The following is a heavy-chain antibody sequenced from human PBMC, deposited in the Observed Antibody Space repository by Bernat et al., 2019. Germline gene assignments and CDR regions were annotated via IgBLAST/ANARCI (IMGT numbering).Heavy chain of an antibody. CDR3: AKENTPRSRGGWRLDY. CDR2: IAHDGSIS. J-gene: IGHJ4*02. V-gene: IGHV3-30*18. D-gene: IGHD6-19*01. Sequence: QVHLVESGGGVVQPGRSLRLSCAASGFTFSNYGMHWVRQAPCSGLEWVTVIAHDGSISHYAESVKGRFTVSRDNSKNTLFLQLNSMRVEDTAVYYWAKENTPRSRGGWRLDYWGQGSLVTVSS. CDR1: GFTFSNYG.